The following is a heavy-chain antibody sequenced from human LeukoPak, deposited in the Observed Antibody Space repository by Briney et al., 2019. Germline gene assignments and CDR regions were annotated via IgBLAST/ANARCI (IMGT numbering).Heavy chain of an antibody. V-gene: IGHV3-7*05. Sequence: GGSLRLSCAASGFIFSTYWMSWVRHAPGKGLEWVANINLDGSETHYVDSVKGRFTISRDNGKKSLFLQMSSLRAEDTAVYYCARDNVGASPFDYWGQGTLVTVSS. CDR3: ARDNVGASPFDY. CDR2: INLDGSET. CDR1: GFIFSTYW. D-gene: IGHD1-26*01. J-gene: IGHJ4*02.